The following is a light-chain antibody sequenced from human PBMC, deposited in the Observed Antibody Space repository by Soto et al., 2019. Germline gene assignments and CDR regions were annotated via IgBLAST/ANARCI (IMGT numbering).Light chain of an antibody. CDR2: NVS. V-gene: IGKV2-30*01. J-gene: IGKJ2*01. Sequence: VVMTQSPLSLPVTLGQPASISCRSSQSLAYIDGHTYLTWFHQRPGQSPRRLIYNVSNRDSGVPDSLSGSGSGTDFTLQISSVEAEDVGIYYCIQSTHWPPYTFSQGTKLEIK. CDR1: QSLAYIDGHTY. CDR3: IQSTHWPPYT.